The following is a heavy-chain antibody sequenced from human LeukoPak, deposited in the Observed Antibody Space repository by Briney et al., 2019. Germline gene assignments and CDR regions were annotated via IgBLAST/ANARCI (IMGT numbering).Heavy chain of an antibody. V-gene: IGHV3-74*01. D-gene: IGHD3-9*01. CDR2: INSDGSST. CDR1: GFTFSSYW. Sequence: GGSLRLSCAASGFTFSSYWMHWVRQAPGKGLVWVSRINSDGSSTSYADSVKGRFTISRDNAKNTLYLQMNSLRAEDTAVYYCARNDILTGYWIDYWGQGTLVTVSS. CDR3: ARNDILTGYWIDY. J-gene: IGHJ4*02.